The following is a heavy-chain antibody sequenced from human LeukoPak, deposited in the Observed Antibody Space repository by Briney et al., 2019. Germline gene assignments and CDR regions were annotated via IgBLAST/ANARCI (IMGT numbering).Heavy chain of an antibody. D-gene: IGHD6-19*01. V-gene: IGHV1-8*01. CDR3: ASLAGYSSGWQIDY. Sequence: GASVKVSCKASGYTFTSYDINWVRQATGQGLEWMGWMNPNSGNTGYAQKFQGRVIMTRNTSISTAYMELSSLRSEDTAVYYCASLAGYSSGWQIDYWGQGTLVTVSS. J-gene: IGHJ4*02. CDR2: MNPNSGNT. CDR1: GYTFTSYD.